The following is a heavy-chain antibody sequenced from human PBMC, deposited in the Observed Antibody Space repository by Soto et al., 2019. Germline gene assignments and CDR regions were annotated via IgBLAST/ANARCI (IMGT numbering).Heavy chain of an antibody. D-gene: IGHD2-15*01. CDR2: IYHSGTT. CDR3: ATVIPATRYFAY. CDR1: GGSIGNDDYS. V-gene: IGHV4-30-2*01. J-gene: IGHJ4*02. Sequence: TLSLTCTVSGGSIGNDDYSWSWVRQPPGKGLEWIGYIYHSGTTYYNPSLTSRVTISVDGSNNQFSLKLTSMTAADTAVYYCATVIPATRYFAYWGQGIRVTVSS.